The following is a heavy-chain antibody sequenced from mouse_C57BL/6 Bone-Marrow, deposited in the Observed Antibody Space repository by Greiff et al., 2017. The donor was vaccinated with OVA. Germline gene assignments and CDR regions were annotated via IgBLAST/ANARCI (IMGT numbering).Heavy chain of an antibody. J-gene: IGHJ4*01. CDR1: GFTFSDYG. CDR3: ARGDYGSDYAMDY. Sequence: DVQLVESGGGLVQPGGSLKLSCAASGFTFSDYGMAWVRQAPRKGPEWVAFISNLAYSIYYADTVTGRFTISRENAKNTLYLEMSSLRSEDTAMYYCARGDYGSDYAMDYWGQGTSVTVSS. V-gene: IGHV5-15*01. D-gene: IGHD1-1*01. CDR2: ISNLAYSI.